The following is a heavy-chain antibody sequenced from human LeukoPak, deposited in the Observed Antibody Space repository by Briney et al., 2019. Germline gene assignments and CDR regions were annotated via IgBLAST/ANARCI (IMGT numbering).Heavy chain of an antibody. V-gene: IGHV3-30*01. CDR3: ARDSTYYYGSGSSGPHYFDY. CDR1: GFTFSSYA. D-gene: IGHD3-10*01. Sequence: GGSLRLSCAASGFTFSSYAMHWVRQAPGKGLGWVAVISYDGGNTYYADSVKGRFTISRDNSKNTLYLQLNSLRAEDTAVYYCARDSTYYYGSGSSGPHYFDYWGQGTLVIVSS. J-gene: IGHJ4*02. CDR2: ISYDGGNT.